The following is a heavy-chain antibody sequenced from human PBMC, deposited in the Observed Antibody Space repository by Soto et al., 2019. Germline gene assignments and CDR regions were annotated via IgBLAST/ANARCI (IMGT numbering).Heavy chain of an antibody. D-gene: IGHD6-13*01. CDR3: TRDRGSWSSDY. V-gene: IGHV3-7*05. CDR1: GFTFSSYW. Sequence: GGSLRLSCAASGFTFSSYWMSWVRQAPGKGLEWVANIKQDGSEKYYVDSVKGRLTISRDNAKNSLYLQMNSLRAEDTAVYYCTRDRGSWSSDYWGQGTLVTVSS. CDR2: IKQDGSEK. J-gene: IGHJ4*02.